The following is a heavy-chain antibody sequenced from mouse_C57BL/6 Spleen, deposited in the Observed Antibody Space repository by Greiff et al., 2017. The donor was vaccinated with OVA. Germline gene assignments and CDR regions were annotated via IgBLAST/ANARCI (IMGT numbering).Heavy chain of an antibody. CDR3: ARRHYYGSSYDYYAMDY. D-gene: IGHD1-1*01. CDR1: GYAFSSYW. Sequence: QVHVKQSGAELVKPGASVKISCKASGYAFSSYWMNWVKQRPGKGLEWIGQIYPGDGDTNYNGKFKGKATLTADKSSSTAYMQLSSLTSEDSAVYFCARRHYYGSSYDYYAMDYWGQGTSVTVSS. CDR2: IYPGDGDT. V-gene: IGHV1-80*01. J-gene: IGHJ4*01.